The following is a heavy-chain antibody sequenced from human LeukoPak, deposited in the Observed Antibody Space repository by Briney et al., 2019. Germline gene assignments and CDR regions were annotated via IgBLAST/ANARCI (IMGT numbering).Heavy chain of an antibody. CDR1: GGSISSYY. J-gene: IGHJ2*01. D-gene: IGHD3-9*01. Sequence: PSETLSLTCTVSGGSISSYYWSWTRQPPGKGLEWIGNIYYSGSTNYNPSLESRVTISVDTSKNQFSLKLSSVTAADTAVYYCARVDWNWYFDLWGRGTLVTVSS. CDR3: ARVDWNWYFDL. CDR2: IYYSGST. V-gene: IGHV4-59*01.